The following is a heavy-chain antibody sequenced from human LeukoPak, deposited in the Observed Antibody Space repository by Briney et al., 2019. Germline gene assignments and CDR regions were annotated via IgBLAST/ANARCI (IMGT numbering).Heavy chain of an antibody. CDR3: AKDSSSSSGRQNSDFDY. CDR2: ISYDGSNK. V-gene: IGHV3-30*18. D-gene: IGHD6-19*01. Sequence: GGSLRLSCAASGFTFSSYGMHWVRQAPGKGLEWVAVISYDGSNKYYADSVKGRFTISRDNSKNTLYLQMNSLRAEDTAVYYCAKDSSSSSGRQNSDFDYWGQGTLVTVSS. CDR1: GFTFSSYG. J-gene: IGHJ4*02.